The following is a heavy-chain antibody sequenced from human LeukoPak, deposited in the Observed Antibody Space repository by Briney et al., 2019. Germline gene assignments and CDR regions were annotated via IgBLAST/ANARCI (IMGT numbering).Heavy chain of an antibody. Sequence: PGGSLRLSCAASGFTFSNAWMSWVRQAPGKGLEWVGRIKSKTDGGTTDYAAPVKGRFTVSRDDSKNTLYLQMNSLKTEDTAVYYCTTLYIVATIPLDYWGQGTLVTVSS. V-gene: IGHV3-15*01. D-gene: IGHD5-12*01. CDR2: IKSKTDGGTT. CDR1: GFTFSNAW. J-gene: IGHJ4*02. CDR3: TTLYIVATIPLDY.